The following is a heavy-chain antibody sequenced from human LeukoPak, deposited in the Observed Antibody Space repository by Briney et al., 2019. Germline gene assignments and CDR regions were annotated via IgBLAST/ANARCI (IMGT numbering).Heavy chain of an antibody. V-gene: IGHV3-48*01. D-gene: IGHD3-10*01. CDR1: GFTFSSYS. CDR3: AKEWYYYGSGSYLKPYYYDY. J-gene: IGHJ4*02. Sequence: GESLRLSCAASGFTFSSYSMNWVRQAPGKGLEWVSYISSSTNTIYYADSVKGRFTISRDNAKNSLYLQMNSLRAEDTAVYYCAKEWYYYGSGSYLKPYYYDYWGQGTPVTVSS. CDR2: ISSSTNTI.